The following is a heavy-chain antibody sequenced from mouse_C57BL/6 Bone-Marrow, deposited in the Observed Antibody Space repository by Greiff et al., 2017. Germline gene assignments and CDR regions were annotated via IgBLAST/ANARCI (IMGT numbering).Heavy chain of an antibody. V-gene: IGHV5-4*03. Sequence: EVKVVESGGGLVKPGGSLKLSCAASGFTFSSYAMSWVRQTPEKRLEWVATISDGGSYTYYPDNVKGRFTISRDNAKNNLYLQMSHPKSEDTAMCYCARERGPCDAPDYGGQGSTRTVSS. CDR2: ISDGGSYT. D-gene: IGHD2-13*01. J-gene: IGHJ2*01. CDR3: ARERGPCDAPDY. CDR1: GFTFSSYA.